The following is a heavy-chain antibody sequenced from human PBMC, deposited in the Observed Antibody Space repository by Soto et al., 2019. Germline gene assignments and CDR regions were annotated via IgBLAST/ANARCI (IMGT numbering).Heavy chain of an antibody. CDR3: AKNLYSSSWGADYYYYGMDV. CDR2: ISYDGSNK. V-gene: IGHV3-30*18. CDR1: GFTFSSYC. Sequence: LRLSCAASGFTFSSYCMHWVRQAPCKGLEWVAVISYDGSNKYYADSVKGRFTISRDNSKNTLYLQMNSLRAEDTAVYYCAKNLYSSSWGADYYYYGMDVWGQGTTVTVSS. D-gene: IGHD6-6*01. J-gene: IGHJ6*02.